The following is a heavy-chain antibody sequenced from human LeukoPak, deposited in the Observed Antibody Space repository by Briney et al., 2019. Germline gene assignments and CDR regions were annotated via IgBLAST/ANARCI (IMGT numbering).Heavy chain of an antibody. Sequence: GGSLRLSCAASGFTVSANYTSWVRQAPGKGLEWVSVIYSGGGTYYADSVKGRFTLSRDNSKNTLYLQMNSLRAEDTAVYYCARGGVYGDYARRYFDYWGQGTLVTVSS. D-gene: IGHD4-17*01. CDR3: ARGGVYGDYARRYFDY. V-gene: IGHV3-53*01. CDR1: GFTVSANY. J-gene: IGHJ4*02. CDR2: IYSGGGT.